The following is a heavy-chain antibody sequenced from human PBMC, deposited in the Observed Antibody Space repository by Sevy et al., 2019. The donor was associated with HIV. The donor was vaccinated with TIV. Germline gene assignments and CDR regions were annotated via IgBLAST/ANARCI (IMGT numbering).Heavy chain of an antibody. Sequence: GGSLRLSCAASGFTFSSYWMHWVRQAPGKGLVWVSRINSDGSSTSYADSVKGRFTISRDNAKNTLYLQMNSLRAEGTAVYYCARVGPYYYGSGSINWYFDLWGRGTLVTVSS. J-gene: IGHJ2*01. CDR3: ARVGPYYYGSGSINWYFDL. CDR1: GFTFSSYW. D-gene: IGHD3-10*01. CDR2: INSDGSST. V-gene: IGHV3-74*01.